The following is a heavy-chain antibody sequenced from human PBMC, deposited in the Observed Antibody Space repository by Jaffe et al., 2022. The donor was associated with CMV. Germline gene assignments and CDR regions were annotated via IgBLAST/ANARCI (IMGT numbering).Heavy chain of an antibody. CDR2: IYYSGST. Sequence: QVQLQESGPGLVKPSETLSLTCTVSGGSISSYYWSWIRQPPGKGLEWIGYIYYSGSTNYNPSLKSRVTISVDTSKNQFSLKLSSVTAADTAVYYCARAGYYYDSSGYWANPFDYWGQGTLVTVSS. V-gene: IGHV4-59*01. CDR1: GGSISSYY. J-gene: IGHJ4*02. D-gene: IGHD3-22*01. CDR3: ARAGYYYDSSGYWANPFDY.